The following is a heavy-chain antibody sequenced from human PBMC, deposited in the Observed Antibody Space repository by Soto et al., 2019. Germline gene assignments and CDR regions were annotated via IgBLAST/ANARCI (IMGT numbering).Heavy chain of an antibody. J-gene: IGHJ6*02. CDR2: IYSGGNT. V-gene: IGHV3-53*01. D-gene: IGHD1-1*01. Sequence: GGSLRLSCAASEFTVSTSYMSWVRQAPGKGLEWVSIIYSGGNTYYADFVKGRFTISRDNSKNTLYLEMNSLRAEDTAVYYCVRGTPTPGLDIWGRGTTVTVSS. CDR3: VRGTPTPGLDI. CDR1: EFTVSTSY.